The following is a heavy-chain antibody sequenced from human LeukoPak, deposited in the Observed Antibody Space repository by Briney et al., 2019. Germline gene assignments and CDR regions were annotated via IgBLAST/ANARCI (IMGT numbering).Heavy chain of an antibody. V-gene: IGHV4-39*07. CDR1: GGSISSYY. J-gene: IGHJ5*02. Sequence: SETLSLTCTVSGGSISSYYWGWIRQPPGKGLEWIGSIYYSGSTYYNPSLKSRVTISVDTSKNQFSLKLSSVTAADTAVYYCARDSGIAAAGTPSWGQGTLVTVSS. D-gene: IGHD6-13*01. CDR2: IYYSGST. CDR3: ARDSGIAAAGTPS.